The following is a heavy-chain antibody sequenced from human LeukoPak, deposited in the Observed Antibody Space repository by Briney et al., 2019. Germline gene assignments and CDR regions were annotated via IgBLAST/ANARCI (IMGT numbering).Heavy chain of an antibody. V-gene: IGHV3-23*01. J-gene: IGHJ4*02. CDR3: AKSGYDFWSGYYPTIDY. D-gene: IGHD3-3*01. CDR2: ISGSGGST. Sequence: GGSLRLSCAASGFTFSSYAMSWVRQAPGKGLEWVSAISGSGGSTYYADSVKGRFTISRDNSKNTLYLQMNSLRAEDTAVYYCAKSGYDFWSGYYPTIDYWGQGTLVTVSS. CDR1: GFTFSSYA.